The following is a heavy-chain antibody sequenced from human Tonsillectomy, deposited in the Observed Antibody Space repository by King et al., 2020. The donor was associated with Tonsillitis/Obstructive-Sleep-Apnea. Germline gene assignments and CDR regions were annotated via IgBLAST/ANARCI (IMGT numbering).Heavy chain of an antibody. Sequence: VQLVESGGGLVQPGGSLRLSCAASGFTFSSYWMLWVRQVPGKGLVWVSRINSDGSRTNYADSVKGRFTISRDNAKNALYLQMNSLRAEDTGVYYCARDAGYCNSATCYRPSDCWGQGTLVTVSS. D-gene: IGHD2-2*01. CDR3: ARDAGYCNSATCYRPSDC. V-gene: IGHV3-74*01. J-gene: IGHJ4*02. CDR1: GFTFSSYW. CDR2: INSDGSRT.